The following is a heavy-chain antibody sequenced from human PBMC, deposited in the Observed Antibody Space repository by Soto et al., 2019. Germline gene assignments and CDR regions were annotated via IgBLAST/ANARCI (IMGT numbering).Heavy chain of an antibody. CDR3: ARAIRFGATDPDY. J-gene: IGHJ4*02. CDR1: GFTFSSYS. D-gene: IGHD3-10*01. CDR2: ISSSSSYI. V-gene: IGHV3-21*01. Sequence: GGSLRLSCAASGFTFSSYSMNWVRQAPGKGLEWVSSISSSSSYIYYADSVKGRFTISRDNAKNSLYLQMNSLRAEDTAVYYCARAIRFGATDPDYWGQGTLVTVSS.